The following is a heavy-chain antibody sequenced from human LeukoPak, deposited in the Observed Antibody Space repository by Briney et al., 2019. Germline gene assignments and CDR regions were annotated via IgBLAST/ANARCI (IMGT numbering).Heavy chain of an antibody. J-gene: IGHJ4*02. V-gene: IGHV4-61*02. CDR3: AREQDYDFWSGYSGTDY. Sequence: SQTLSLTCTVSGGSISSGSYYWSWIRQPAGKGLEWIGRIYTSGCTNYNPALKSRVTISVDTSENQFSLKLSSVTAADTAVYYCAREQDYDFWSGYSGTDYWGQGTLVTVSS. CDR2: IYTSGCT. D-gene: IGHD3-3*01. CDR1: GGSISSGSYY.